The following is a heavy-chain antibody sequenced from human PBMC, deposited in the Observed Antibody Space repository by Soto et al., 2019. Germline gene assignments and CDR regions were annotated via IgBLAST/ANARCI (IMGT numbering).Heavy chain of an antibody. CDR1: GFIFSNYP. Sequence: QVQLVESGGGVVQPGRSLRLSCAASGFIFSNYPMHWVRQAPGKGLEWVAVISYDGTNKYFADSVRGRFTVSRDNSRNTLHLQMNSLRTEDTAVYYCARDRQSGHEPSCCFDYWGLGTLVTVSS. J-gene: IGHJ4*02. CDR2: ISYDGTNK. CDR3: ARDRQSGHEPSCCFDY. D-gene: IGHD5-12*01. V-gene: IGHV3-30-3*01.